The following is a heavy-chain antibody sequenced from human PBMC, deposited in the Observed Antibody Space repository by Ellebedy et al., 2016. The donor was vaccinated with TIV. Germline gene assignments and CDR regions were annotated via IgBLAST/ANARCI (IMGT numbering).Heavy chain of an antibody. J-gene: IGHJ5*02. CDR1: GGSISSFF. Sequence: SETLSLTXSVSGGSISSFFWSWIRQPPGKGLEWPGYMYYNGSTKYNPSLRSRVTIILDTSKNQFSLKLSSVTAADTAVYYCARFAYYGSGHNWFDPWGQGTLVTVSS. CDR2: MYYNGST. D-gene: IGHD3-10*01. CDR3: ARFAYYGSGHNWFDP. V-gene: IGHV4-59*03.